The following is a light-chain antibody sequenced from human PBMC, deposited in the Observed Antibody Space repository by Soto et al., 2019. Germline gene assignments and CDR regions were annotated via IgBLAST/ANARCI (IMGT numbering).Light chain of an antibody. CDR3: QQHINWPLT. CDR1: QSVSSY. Sequence: EIVLTPSPATLSLSTGERATLSCRPSQSVSSYLAWYQPKPGQAPSLLIYDASNRATGIPARFSGSGSGADFTLTISSLEPEDFALYYCQQHINWPLTFGGGTKVDIK. CDR2: DAS. J-gene: IGKJ4*01. V-gene: IGKV3-11*01.